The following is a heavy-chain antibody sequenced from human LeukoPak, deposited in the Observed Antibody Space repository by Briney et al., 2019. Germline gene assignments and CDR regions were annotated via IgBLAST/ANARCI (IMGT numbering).Heavy chain of an antibody. CDR2: IIPIFGIA. D-gene: IGHD3-10*01. CDR1: GYTLTSYG. V-gene: IGHV1-69*10. J-gene: IGHJ4*02. Sequence: GASVKVSCKASGYTLTSYGISWVRQAPGQGLEWMGWIIPIFGIANYAQKFQGRVTITADKSTSTAYMELSSLRSEDTAVYYGVRDKRHGGSGSFDYWGQETLVTVSS. CDR3: VRDKRHGGSGSFDY.